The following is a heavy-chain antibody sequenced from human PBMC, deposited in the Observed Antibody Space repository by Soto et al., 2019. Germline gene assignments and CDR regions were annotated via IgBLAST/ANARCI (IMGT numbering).Heavy chain of an antibody. D-gene: IGHD3-16*02. CDR1: GYTFTSYG. J-gene: IGHJ4*02. CDR2: IIAIFPTP. CDR3: VRGRVMITFGVVIVIDY. Sequence: SVKVSCKASGYTFTSYGISWVRQAPGQGLEWMGGIIAIFPTPDYAQKFQGRVTITADESTSTAYMQLTSLRSEDTAVYYCVRGRVMITFGVVIVIDYWGQGSPVTVSS. V-gene: IGHV1-69*13.